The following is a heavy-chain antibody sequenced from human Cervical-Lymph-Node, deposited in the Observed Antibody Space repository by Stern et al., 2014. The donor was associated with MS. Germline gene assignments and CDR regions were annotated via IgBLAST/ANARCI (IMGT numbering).Heavy chain of an antibody. V-gene: IGHV3-33*01. CDR3: ARGGLWGAYAPMDV. CDR2: IWHDGSIK. J-gene: IGHJ6*02. CDR1: GFTFSSYG. Sequence: QVQLVQSGGGVVLPGRSLRLSCAASGFTFSSYGMHWVRQAPGKGLEGVAVIWHDGSIKQYADSVMGRFTISKDNDRSTLYLQMNSLRAEDTAVYYCARGGLWGAYAPMDVWGQGTTVTVSS. D-gene: IGHD3-16*01.